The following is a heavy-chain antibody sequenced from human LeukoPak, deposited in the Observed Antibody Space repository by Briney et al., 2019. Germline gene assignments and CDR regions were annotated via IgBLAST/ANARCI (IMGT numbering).Heavy chain of an antibody. D-gene: IGHD2-8*01. Sequence: PGGSLRLSCAASGLTFSSYSMNWVRQAPGKGLEWVSSISSSSSYIYYADSVKGRFTISRDNAKNSLYLQMNSLRAEDTAVYYCARDPYSVLNERDDYWGQGTLVTVSS. J-gene: IGHJ4*02. CDR2: ISSSSSYI. V-gene: IGHV3-21*01. CDR3: ARDPYSVLNERDDY. CDR1: GLTFSSYS.